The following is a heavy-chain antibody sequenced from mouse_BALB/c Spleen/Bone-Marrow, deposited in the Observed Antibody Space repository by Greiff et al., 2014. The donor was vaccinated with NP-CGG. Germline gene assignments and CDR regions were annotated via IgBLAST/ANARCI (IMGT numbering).Heavy chain of an antibody. V-gene: IGHV4-1*02. Sequence: VKLEESGGGLVQPGGSLKLSCAASGFDFSRYWMSWVRQAPGKGLEWIGEINPDSSTINYTPSLKDKFIISRDNAKNTLYLQMSKVRSEDTALYYCARMHYYGYVAYWGQGTLVTVSA. CDR3: ARMHYYGYVAY. D-gene: IGHD1-2*01. J-gene: IGHJ3*01. CDR2: INPDSSTI. CDR1: GFDFSRYW.